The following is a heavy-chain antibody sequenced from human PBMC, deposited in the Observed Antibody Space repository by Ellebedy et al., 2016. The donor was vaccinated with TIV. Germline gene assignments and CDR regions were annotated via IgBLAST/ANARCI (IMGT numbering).Heavy chain of an antibody. V-gene: IGHV3-74*01. Sequence: PGGSLRLSCAASGFTFSSYSIHWVRQAPGKGLMWVSRINEDGTSISYADSVRGRFTISRDNAKNTLYLQMNSRRVEDTAVYYCAREVVVVAGVNTDPFDLWGQGTMVTVSS. J-gene: IGHJ3*01. CDR2: INEDGTSI. CDR1: GFTFSSYS. D-gene: IGHD6-19*01. CDR3: AREVVVVAGVNTDPFDL.